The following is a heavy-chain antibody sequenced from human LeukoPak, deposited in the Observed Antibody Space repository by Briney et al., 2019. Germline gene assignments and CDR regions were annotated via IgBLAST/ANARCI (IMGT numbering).Heavy chain of an antibody. Sequence: SETLSLTCTVSGGSISSYYWSLIRQPPGKGLEWIGYIYYSGSTNYNPSLKSRVTISVDTSKNQFSLKLSSVTAADAAVYYCARESFGMDVWGQGTTVTVSS. V-gene: IGHV4-59*01. J-gene: IGHJ6*02. CDR3: ARESFGMDV. CDR1: GGSISSYY. CDR2: IYYSGST.